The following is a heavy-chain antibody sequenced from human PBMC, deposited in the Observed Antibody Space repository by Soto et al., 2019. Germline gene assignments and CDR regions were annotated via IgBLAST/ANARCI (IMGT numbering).Heavy chain of an antibody. CDR1: GCTFSSYA. V-gene: IGHV3-23*01. CDR3: AKDSPYYDFWSGYYTGGY. J-gene: IGHJ4*02. Sequence: PGGSRRLSCAASGCTFSSYAMSWVRQAPGKGLEWVSAISGSGGSTYYADSVKGRFTISRDNSKNTLYLQMNSLRAEDTAVYYCAKDSPYYDFWSGYYTGGYWGQGTLVTVSS. D-gene: IGHD3-3*01. CDR2: ISGSGGST.